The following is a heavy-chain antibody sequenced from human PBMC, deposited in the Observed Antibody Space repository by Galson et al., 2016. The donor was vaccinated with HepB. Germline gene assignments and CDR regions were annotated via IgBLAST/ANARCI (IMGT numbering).Heavy chain of an antibody. CDR3: ARKGGIYSPWGY. V-gene: IGHV3-7*03. Sequence: SLRLSCAASGFTFSNYWMSWVRQAPGKGLEWVANIKQDGNEEYYVDSVKGRFTISRDNAKNSMYLQMNSLRAEDTAVYYCARKGGIYSPWGYWGQGTLVTVSS. CDR2: IKQDGNEE. J-gene: IGHJ4*02. D-gene: IGHD3-10*01. CDR1: GFTFSNYW.